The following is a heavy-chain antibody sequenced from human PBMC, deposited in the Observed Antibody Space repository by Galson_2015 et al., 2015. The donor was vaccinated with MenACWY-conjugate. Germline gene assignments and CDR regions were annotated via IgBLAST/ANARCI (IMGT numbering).Heavy chain of an antibody. V-gene: IGHV5-51*01. J-gene: IGHJ2*01. CDR2: IYPGDSDT. Sequence: QSGAEVKKPGESLKISCTGSGYSFTSYWIGWVRQMPGKGLEWMGIIYPGDSDTRYSPSFQGQVTISADKSISTAYLQWSSLKASDTAMYYCARFQGSPQVVVVAAYWYFDLWGRGTLVTVSS. D-gene: IGHD2-15*01. CDR1: GYSFTSYW. CDR3: ARFQGSPQVVVVAAYWYFDL.